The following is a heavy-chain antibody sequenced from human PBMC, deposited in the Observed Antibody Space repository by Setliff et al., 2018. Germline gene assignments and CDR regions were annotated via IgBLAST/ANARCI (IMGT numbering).Heavy chain of an antibody. CDR1: GGSFSGYY. V-gene: IGHV4-34*01. J-gene: IGHJ3*02. D-gene: IGHD6-19*01. Sequence: SETLSLTCAVYGGSFSGYYWSWIRQPPGKGLEWIGSIYYSGSTYYNPSLKSRVTISVDTSKNQFSLKLSSVTAADTAVYYCARGWGSGWSKEGAFDIWGQGTMVTVSS. CDR3: ARGWGSGWSKEGAFDI. CDR2: IYYSGST.